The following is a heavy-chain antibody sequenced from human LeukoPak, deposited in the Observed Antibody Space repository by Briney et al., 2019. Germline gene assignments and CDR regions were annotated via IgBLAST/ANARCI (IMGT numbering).Heavy chain of an antibody. CDR1: GFTFRSFG. CDR3: ARDLGGMRDAFDI. V-gene: IGHV3-30*03. CDR2: ISDDGINK. D-gene: IGHD1-26*01. Sequence: GRSLRLSCAVSGFTFRSFGMHWVRQAPGKGLDWVAVISDDGINKYYADSVKGRFTISRDSSKDTLYLQMNSLRPEDTAVYYCARDLGGMRDAFDIWGQGTMVTVSS. J-gene: IGHJ3*02.